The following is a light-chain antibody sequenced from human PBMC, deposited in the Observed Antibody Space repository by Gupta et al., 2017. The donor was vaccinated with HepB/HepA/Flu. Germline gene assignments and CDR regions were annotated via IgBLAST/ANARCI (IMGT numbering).Light chain of an antibody. Sequence: EIVMTQSPATLSVAPGERATHSCRASQSIDTNLAWYQQKPGQAPRLLIYGASTRATGVPVRFSGSGSGTEFTLTISSLQSEDFAVYYCQQCNIWPPVTFGGGTKVEIK. J-gene: IGKJ4*01. CDR3: QQCNIWPPVT. CDR2: GAS. CDR1: QSIDTN. V-gene: IGKV3-15*01.